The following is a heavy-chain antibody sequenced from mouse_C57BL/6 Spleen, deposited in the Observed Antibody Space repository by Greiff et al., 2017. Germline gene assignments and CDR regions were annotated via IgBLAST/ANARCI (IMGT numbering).Heavy chain of an antibody. CDR1: GYTFTDYN. CDR2: INPNNGGT. V-gene: IGHV1-18*01. D-gene: IGHD2-2*01. CDR3: AREGYDGFYAMDY. Sequence: EVQLVESGPELVKPGASVKIPCKASGYTFTDYNMDWVKQSHGKSLEWIGDINPNNGGTIYNQKFKGKATLTVDKSSSTAYMELRSLTSEDTAVYYCAREGYDGFYAMDYWGQGTSVTVSS. J-gene: IGHJ4*01.